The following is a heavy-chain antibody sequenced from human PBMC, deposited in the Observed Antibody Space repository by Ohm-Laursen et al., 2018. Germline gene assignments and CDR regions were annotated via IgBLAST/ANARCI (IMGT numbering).Heavy chain of an antibody. Sequence: SLRLSCAAPGFTFSTYAMNWVRQAPGKGLEWVSGISGSGDNTYYADSVKGRFTISRDSSENTVYSQMNDLRAEDTALYYCAKARSAVVFAASNHWGQGALVIVSS. CDR1: GFTFSTYA. CDR2: ISGSGDNT. D-gene: IGHD2-15*01. J-gene: IGHJ5*02. CDR3: AKARSAVVFAASNH. V-gene: IGHV3-23*01.